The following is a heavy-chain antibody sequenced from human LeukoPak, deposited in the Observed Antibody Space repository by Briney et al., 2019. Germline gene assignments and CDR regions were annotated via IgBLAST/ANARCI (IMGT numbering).Heavy chain of an antibody. J-gene: IGHJ4*02. CDR2: IYYSGTT. CDR3: ARRGDILTDYAFDY. Sequence: SETLSLTCSVSGGSINSNSHHWDWIRQAPGKGLEWIGNIYYSGTTSYNPSLKSRVTISVDTSKNQFSLRLSSVTAADTAVYYCARRGDILTDYAFDYWGRGTLVTVSS. V-gene: IGHV4-39*01. D-gene: IGHD3-9*01. CDR1: GGSINSNSHH.